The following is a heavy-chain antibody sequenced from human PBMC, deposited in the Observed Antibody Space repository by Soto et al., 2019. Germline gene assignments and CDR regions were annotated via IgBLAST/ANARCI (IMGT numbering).Heavy chain of an antibody. J-gene: IGHJ4*02. CDR1: GYTFTSYY. CDR2: INPSGGST. D-gene: IGHD3-22*01. V-gene: IGHV1-46*01. Sequence: ASVQVSCNASGYTFTSYYMHWVRQAPGQGLEWMGIINPSGGSTSYAQKFQGRVTMTRDTSTSTVYMELSSLRSEDTAVYYCAGTRGPYYYDSSGYYSYGSPFDYWGQGTLVTVSS. CDR3: AGTRGPYYYDSSGYYSYGSPFDY.